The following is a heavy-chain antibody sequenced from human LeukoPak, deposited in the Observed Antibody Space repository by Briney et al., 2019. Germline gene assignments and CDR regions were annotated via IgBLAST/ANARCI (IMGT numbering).Heavy chain of an antibody. CDR2: IYHSGST. D-gene: IGHD3-3*01. CDR3: ARYGVVIDAFDI. CDR1: GGSISSGGYS. V-gene: IGHV4-30-2*01. Sequence: PSQTLSLTCAVSGGSISSGGYSWSWIRQPPGKGLEWIGYIYHSGSTYYNPSLKSRVTISVDRSKNQFSLKLSSVTAADTAVYYCARYGVVIDAFDIWGQGTVVTVSS. J-gene: IGHJ3*02.